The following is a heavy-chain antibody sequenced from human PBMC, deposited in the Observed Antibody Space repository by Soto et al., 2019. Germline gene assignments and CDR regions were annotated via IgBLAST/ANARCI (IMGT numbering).Heavy chain of an antibody. CDR3: ARDMRGKQQSGGGY. Sequence: ASVKVSGKASGYTVASYGISWVRQAPGQGLEWMGIINPSGGSTSYEQKFEGRVTMTRDTSTSTVYMELSSLRSEDTAVYYCARDMRGKQQSGGGYWGQGTLVTVSS. CDR2: INPSGGST. D-gene: IGHD6-13*01. J-gene: IGHJ4*02. CDR1: GYTVASYG. V-gene: IGHV1-46*01.